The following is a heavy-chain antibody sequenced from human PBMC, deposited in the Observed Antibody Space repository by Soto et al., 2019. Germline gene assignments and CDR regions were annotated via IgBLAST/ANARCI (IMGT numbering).Heavy chain of an antibody. CDR3: AKNRATGYDPFDY. Sequence: PGGSLRLSCGASGFSFRNHAMTWVRQAPGKGLEWVSAISGSGSGTYYADSVKGRFTISRDNSKNTLYLQMNSLRVDDTAVYYCAKNRATGYDPFDYWGQGSLVTVSS. CDR2: ISGSGSGT. J-gene: IGHJ4*02. V-gene: IGHV3-23*01. CDR1: GFSFRNHA. D-gene: IGHD5-12*01.